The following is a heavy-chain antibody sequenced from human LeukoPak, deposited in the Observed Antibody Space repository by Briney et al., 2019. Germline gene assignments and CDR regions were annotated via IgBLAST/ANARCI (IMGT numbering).Heavy chain of an antibody. J-gene: IGHJ4*02. CDR2: ISSSGSTI. Sequence: GGSLRLSCAASGFTFSDYYMSWIRQAPGKGLEWVSYISSSGSTIYYADSVKSRFTISRDNAKNSLYLQMNSLRAEDTAVYYCAREEYYYDSSGYSPFFDYWGQGTLVTVSS. CDR3: AREEYYYDSSGYSPFFDY. CDR1: GFTFSDYY. V-gene: IGHV3-11*04. D-gene: IGHD3-22*01.